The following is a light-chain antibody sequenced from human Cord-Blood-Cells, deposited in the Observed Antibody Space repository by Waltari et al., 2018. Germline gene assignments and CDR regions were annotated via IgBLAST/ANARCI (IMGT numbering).Light chain of an antibody. J-gene: IGLJ1*01. Sequence: QSALTQPASVSGSPGQSITISCTGPSSDVGGYNSVSWYQQHPGKAPKLMIYEVSNRPSGVSNRFSGSKSGNTASLTISGLQAEDEADYYCSSYTSSSTPLYVFGTGTKVTVL. V-gene: IGLV2-14*01. CDR3: SSYTSSSTPLYV. CDR2: EVS. CDR1: SSDVGGYNS.